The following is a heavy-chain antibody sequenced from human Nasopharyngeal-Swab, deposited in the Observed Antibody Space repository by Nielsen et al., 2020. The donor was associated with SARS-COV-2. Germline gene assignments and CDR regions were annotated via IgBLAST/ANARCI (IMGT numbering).Heavy chain of an antibody. CDR2: ISGSGGST. D-gene: IGHD3-22*01. CDR1: GFTFSDYY. CDR3: AKDRHYYDSSGYKEH. Sequence: GESLKISCAASGFTFSDYYMSWIRQAPGKGLEWVSAISGSGGSTYYADSVKGRFTISRDNSKNTLYLQMNSLRAEDTAVYYCAKDRHYYDSSGYKEHWSQGTLVTVSS. J-gene: IGHJ1*01. V-gene: IGHV3-23*01.